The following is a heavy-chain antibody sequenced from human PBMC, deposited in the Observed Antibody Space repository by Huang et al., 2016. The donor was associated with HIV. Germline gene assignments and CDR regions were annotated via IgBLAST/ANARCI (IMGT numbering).Heavy chain of an antibody. J-gene: IGHJ5*02. CDR2: ITQSGRT. CDR3: ARGRGTSWSFFDT. Sequence: QVRLDQWGAGLLKPSETLTLTCAVYGDSLSGFFWSWIRQSPGRGLEWIGEITQSGRTNYNPSLKSRVTIEIDTSKKQFSLKLKSVTADDTSTYYCARGRGTSWSFFDTWGQGSFVTVSS. D-gene: IGHD2-2*01. CDR1: GDSLSGFF. V-gene: IGHV4-34*01.